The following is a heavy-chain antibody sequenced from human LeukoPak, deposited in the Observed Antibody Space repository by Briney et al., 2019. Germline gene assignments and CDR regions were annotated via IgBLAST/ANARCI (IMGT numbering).Heavy chain of an antibody. V-gene: IGHV6-1*01. Sequence: QTLSLTCAISGDSVSSNSAAWTWIRQSPSRGLEWLGRTYYRSKWYTDYAISVKGRITINPDTSNNHFSLHLNTATPEDTAVYYYARESQQWLVRSYYYCYFMDVWGKGTTVTVSS. CDR2: TYYRSKWYT. D-gene: IGHD6-19*01. CDR3: ARESQQWLVRSYYYCYFMDV. CDR1: GDSVSSNSAA. J-gene: IGHJ6*03.